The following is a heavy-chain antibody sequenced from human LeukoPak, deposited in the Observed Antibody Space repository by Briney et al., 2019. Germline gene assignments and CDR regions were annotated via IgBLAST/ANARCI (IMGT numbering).Heavy chain of an antibody. D-gene: IGHD6-13*01. CDR2: ISAYNGNT. V-gene: IGHV1-18*01. CDR1: GCTFTSYG. J-gene: IGHJ4*02. Sequence: ASVKVSCKASGCTFTSYGISWVRQAPGQGLEWMGWISAYNGNTNYAQKLQGRVTMTTDTSTSTAYMELRSLRSDDTAVYYCARVAQSWVSYGIEVAAAGYWGQGTLVTVSS. CDR3: ARVAQSWVSYGIEVAAAGY.